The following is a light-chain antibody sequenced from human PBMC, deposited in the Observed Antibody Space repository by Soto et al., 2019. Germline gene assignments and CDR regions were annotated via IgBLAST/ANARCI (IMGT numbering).Light chain of an antibody. CDR2: AAS. CDR1: QSISSW. J-gene: IGKJ5*01. CDR3: QQANSFPIT. Sequence: DIQMTQSPSTLSASVGDRVTITCRASQSISSWLAWYQQKPGKAPKLLIYAASSLQSGVPSRFSGSGSGTDFTLTISSLQPEDCAIYFCQQANSFPITFGQGTRLEIK. V-gene: IGKV1-12*01.